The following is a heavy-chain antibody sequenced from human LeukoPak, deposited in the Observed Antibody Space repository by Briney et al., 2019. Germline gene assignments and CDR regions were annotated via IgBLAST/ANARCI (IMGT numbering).Heavy chain of an antibody. CDR1: GFTLSSNS. V-gene: IGHV3-53*01. D-gene: IGHD4/OR15-4a*01. CDR3: ARRAGAYSHPYDY. Sequence: GGSLRLSRTVSGFTLSSNSMSWVRQAPGKGLEWVSFIYSDNTHYSDSVKGRFTISRDNSKNTLYLQMNSLRAEDTAVYYCARRAGAYSHPYDYWGQGTLVTVSS. J-gene: IGHJ4*02. CDR2: IYSDNT.